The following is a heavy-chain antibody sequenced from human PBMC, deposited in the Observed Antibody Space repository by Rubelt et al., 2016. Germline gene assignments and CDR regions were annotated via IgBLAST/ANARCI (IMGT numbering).Heavy chain of an antibody. V-gene: IGHV4-39*07. D-gene: IGHD6-19*01. CDR2: IYHSGST. Sequence: QLQLQESGPGLVKPSETLPLTCTVSGGSISSSSYYWGWIRQPPGKGLEWIGEIYHSGSTNYNPSLKSRGTVSVDTSKNQFSLKLSSVTAADTAVYYCARLYSSGCYGTHDYWGQGTPVTVSS. CDR1: GGSISSSSYY. J-gene: IGHJ4*02. CDR3: ARLYSSGCYGTHDY.